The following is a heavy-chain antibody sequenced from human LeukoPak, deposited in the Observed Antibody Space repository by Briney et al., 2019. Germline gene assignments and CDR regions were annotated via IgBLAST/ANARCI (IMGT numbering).Heavy chain of an antibody. V-gene: IGHV3-21*01. J-gene: IGHJ4*02. CDR3: ARDSTADLDY. CDR1: GFTFSSYS. D-gene: IGHD6-19*01. CDR2: ISSSTTYT. Sequence: GGSLRLSCVGSGFTFSSYSMNWVGQAPGKGLEWVSSISSSTTYTYYADSVKGRFTVSRDNAKESLYLQMDSLRADDTALYYCARDSTADLDYWGQGTLVTVSS.